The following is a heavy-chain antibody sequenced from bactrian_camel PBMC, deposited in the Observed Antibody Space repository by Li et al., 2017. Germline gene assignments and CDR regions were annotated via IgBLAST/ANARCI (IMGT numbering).Heavy chain of an antibody. V-gene: IGHV3S40*01. J-gene: IGHJ6*01. CDR1: GFPFPFSYYD. D-gene: IGHD3*01. Sequence: VQLVESGGGLVQAGGSLKLSCAASGFPFPFSYYDMSWVRQAPGKGLEWVSDINSSGRSTNYADSVKGRFTISRDSAKNTMYLQMDSLKPEDTAMYYCATEALARGSPYVTVKASWTCTFGYWAQGTQVTVS. CDR2: INSSGRST. CDR3: ATEALARGSPYVTVKASWTCTFGY.